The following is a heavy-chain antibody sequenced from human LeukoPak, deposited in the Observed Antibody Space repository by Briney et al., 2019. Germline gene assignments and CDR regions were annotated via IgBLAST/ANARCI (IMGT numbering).Heavy chain of an antibody. CDR2: IKEDGSKK. CDR3: ATPLDYRDSSGFHQGGD. CDR1: GFTFSSYD. J-gene: IGHJ4*02. Sequence: GGSLRLSCAASGFTFSSYDMHWVRQAPGKGLEWVANIKEDGSKKNYVDSVKGRFTISRDNAKNSLYLQMTSLRAEDTAMYYCATPLDYRDSSGFHQGGDWGQGTLVTVSS. D-gene: IGHD3-22*01. V-gene: IGHV3-7*03.